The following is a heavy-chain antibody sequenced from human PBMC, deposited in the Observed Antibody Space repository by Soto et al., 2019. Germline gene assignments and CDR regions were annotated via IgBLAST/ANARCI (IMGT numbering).Heavy chain of an antibody. CDR2: IYYSGST. Sequence: SETLSLTCTVSGGSISSYYWSWIRQPPGKGLEWIGYIYYSGSTNYNPSLKSRVTISVDTSKNQFSLKLSSVTAADTAVYYCARKAARPVGRYYYYMDVWGKGTTVTVSS. V-gene: IGHV4-59*01. CDR3: ARKAARPVGRYYYYMDV. D-gene: IGHD6-6*01. CDR1: GGSISSYY. J-gene: IGHJ6*03.